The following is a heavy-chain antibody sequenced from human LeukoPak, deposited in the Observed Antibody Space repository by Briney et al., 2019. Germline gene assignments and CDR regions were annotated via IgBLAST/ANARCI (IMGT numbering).Heavy chain of an antibody. D-gene: IGHD3-10*01. CDR2: ISVSGDRT. CDR1: GFTFSSYA. Sequence: GGSLRLSCAASGFTFSSYAITWVRQAPGKGLEWLSAISVSGDRTYYADSVKGRFTISRDNSKNALYLQMNSLRAEDTAVYYCAKESKYYPWGQGTLVTVSS. J-gene: IGHJ5*02. CDR3: AKESKYYP. V-gene: IGHV3-23*01.